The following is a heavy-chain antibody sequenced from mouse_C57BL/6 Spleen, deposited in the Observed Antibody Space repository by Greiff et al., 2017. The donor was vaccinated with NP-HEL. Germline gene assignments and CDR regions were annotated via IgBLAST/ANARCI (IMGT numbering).Heavy chain of an antibody. CDR1: GFTFSSYA. CDR2: ISDGGSYT. V-gene: IGHV5-4*01. Sequence: DVMLVESGGGLVKPGGSLKLSCAASGFTFSSYAMSWVRQTPEKRLEWVATISDGGSYTYYPDNVKGRFTISRDNAKNNLYLQMSHLKSEDTAMYYCAREGERASTMIRDYFDYWGQGTTLTVSS. D-gene: IGHD2-4*01. CDR3: AREGERASTMIRDYFDY. J-gene: IGHJ2*01.